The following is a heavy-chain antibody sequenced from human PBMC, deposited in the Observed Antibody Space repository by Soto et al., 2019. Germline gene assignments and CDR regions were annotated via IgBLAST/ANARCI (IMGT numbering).Heavy chain of an antibody. CDR1: GYTFNAYG. V-gene: IGHV1-18*01. CDR3: ARIRNYALQAPFDY. Sequence: ASVKVSCKASGYTFNAYGIRWVRQAPGQGLEWMGWISAYNGDTNYAPSLQGRVTMTTDTSTNTAYMELRSLRSDDTAVYFCARIRNYALQAPFDYWGRG. D-gene: IGHD3-16*01. J-gene: IGHJ4*02. CDR2: ISAYNGDT.